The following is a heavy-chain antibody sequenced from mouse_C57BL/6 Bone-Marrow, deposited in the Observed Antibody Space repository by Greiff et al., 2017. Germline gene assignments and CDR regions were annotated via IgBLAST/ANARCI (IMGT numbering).Heavy chain of an antibody. V-gene: IGHV14-4*01. J-gene: IGHJ1*03. D-gene: IGHD1-1*01. CDR1: GFNINDDY. CDR3: TTSGSSPCCDV. Sequence: VQLQQSGAELVRPGASVKLSCTASGFNINDDYMHWVKQRPEQGLEWIGWIDPANGDTEYASKFQGKATITADTSSNTAYLQLSSLTSEDTAVDYCTTSGSSPCCDVWGTGTTVTVSS. CDR2: IDPANGDT.